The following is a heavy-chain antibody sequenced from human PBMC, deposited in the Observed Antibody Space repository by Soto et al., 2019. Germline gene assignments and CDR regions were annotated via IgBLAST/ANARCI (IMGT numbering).Heavy chain of an antibody. CDR3: ARGRTVRNYADDSSDYFYFFDY. D-gene: IGHD3-22*01. CDR2: VYYTGST. CDR1: GDSISTFY. V-gene: IGHV4-59*01. Sequence: SETLSLTCTVSGDSISTFYWGWMRQSPGKELEWIGYVYYTGSTNYNPSHKSRVTISVDRSKNQFSLKLTSANAADTAVYYCARGRTVRNYADDSSDYFYFFDYWGQGTQVTVYS. J-gene: IGHJ4*02.